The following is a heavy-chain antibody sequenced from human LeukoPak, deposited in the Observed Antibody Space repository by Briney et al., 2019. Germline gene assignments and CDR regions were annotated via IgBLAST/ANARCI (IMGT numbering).Heavy chain of an antibody. CDR2: ISSTGYTI. V-gene: IGHV3-11*01. D-gene: IGHD3-16*02. CDR3: ARDRYRASGLDY. J-gene: IGHJ4*02. CDR1: GFTFSNYN. Sequence: GGSLRLSCAASGFTFSNYNMNWIRQAPGKGLEWVSHISSTGYTIYYADSVGGRFTISRDNTKNSLYLQMSSLRDDDTAVYYCARDRYRASGLDYWGQGTLVTVSS.